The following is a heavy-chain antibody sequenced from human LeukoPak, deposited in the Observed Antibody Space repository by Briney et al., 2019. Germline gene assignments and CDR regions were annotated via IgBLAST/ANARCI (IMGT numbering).Heavy chain of an antibody. D-gene: IGHD5-18*01. CDR3: AAPNVDTAMVPWGY. Sequence: PGGSLRLSCAASGFTFSSYAMHWVRQAPGKGLEWVAVISYDGSNKCYADSVKGRFTISRDNSKNTLYLQMNSLRAEDTAVYYCAAPNVDTAMVPWGYWGQGTLVTVSS. J-gene: IGHJ4*02. CDR2: ISYDGSNK. CDR1: GFTFSSYA. V-gene: IGHV3-30-3*01.